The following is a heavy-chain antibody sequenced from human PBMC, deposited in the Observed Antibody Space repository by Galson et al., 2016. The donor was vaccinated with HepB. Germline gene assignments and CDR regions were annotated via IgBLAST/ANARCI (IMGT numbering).Heavy chain of an antibody. CDR2: VVPMLPMT. CDR3: ARHMGHNSYLDV. D-gene: IGHD2-21*02. Sequence: SVKVSCKASGGTLGTYTFSWVRQAPGHGLEWLGRVVPMLPMTTSAEKFQGRVTISADTSTETAYLELTGLRPDDTAVYYCARHMGHNSYLDVWGTGTLVTVSS. CDR1: GGTLGTYT. V-gene: IGHV1-69*02. J-gene: IGHJ6*04.